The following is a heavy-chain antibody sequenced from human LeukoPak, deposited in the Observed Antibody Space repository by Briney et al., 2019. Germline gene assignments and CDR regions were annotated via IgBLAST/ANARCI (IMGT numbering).Heavy chain of an antibody. D-gene: IGHD3-3*01. Sequence: PSETLSLTCTVSGGSIGTYYWSWIRQPPGKGLEWIGYIYYSGSTNYNPSLKSRVTISVDTSKNQFSLKLSSVTAADTAVYYCARHKRDFWSGYDVPYYYGMDVWGQGTTVTVSS. CDR3: ARHKRDFWSGYDVPYYYGMDV. CDR1: GGSIGTYY. V-gene: IGHV4-59*08. CDR2: IYYSGST. J-gene: IGHJ6*02.